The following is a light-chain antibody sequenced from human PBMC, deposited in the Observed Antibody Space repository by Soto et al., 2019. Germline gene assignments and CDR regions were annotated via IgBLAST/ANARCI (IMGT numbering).Light chain of an antibody. Sequence: QSALTQPPSASGTPGQRVTISCSGSSSNIGSNTVNWYQQLPGTAPKLIYSNNQRPSGVPDRFSGSKSGTSASLAISGLRSEDEADYYCAAWDDSLNGVVFGGGTKLTVL. CDR1: SSNIGSNT. CDR3: AAWDDSLNGVV. V-gene: IGLV1-44*01. J-gene: IGLJ2*01. CDR2: SNN.